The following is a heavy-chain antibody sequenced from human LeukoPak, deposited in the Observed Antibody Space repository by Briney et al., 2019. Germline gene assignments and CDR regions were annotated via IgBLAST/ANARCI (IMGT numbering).Heavy chain of an antibody. Sequence: AGGSLRLSCAASGFMFRDCGMHWVRQAPGKGLEWVSFIWNDGRSEHYADSVQGRFSVSRDNSDNTLYLHMTNLRPDDTAVYYCAKDPGATAWGYYTDVWGTGTTVTVSS. J-gene: IGHJ6*03. CDR2: IWNDGRSE. CDR3: AKDPGATAWGYYTDV. CDR1: GFMFRDCG. V-gene: IGHV3-30*02. D-gene: IGHD7-27*01.